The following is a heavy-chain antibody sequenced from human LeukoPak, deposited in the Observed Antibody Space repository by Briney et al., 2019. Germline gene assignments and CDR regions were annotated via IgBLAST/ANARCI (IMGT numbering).Heavy chain of an antibody. Sequence: GGSLRLSSVPSVVTPKTDGMHWGPQAPRERPERVGFIRHDGSLIDYAESAKGRYTISTDNSTNPQYLQMNSLRADETAVNYCAGGDDDGSNSRLPKFNWFDPWGQGSLVTVSS. D-gene: IGHD4-17*01. CDR2: IRHDGSLI. V-gene: IGHV3-30*02. CDR1: VVTPKTDG. CDR3: AGGDDDGSNSRLPKFNWFDP. J-gene: IGHJ5*02.